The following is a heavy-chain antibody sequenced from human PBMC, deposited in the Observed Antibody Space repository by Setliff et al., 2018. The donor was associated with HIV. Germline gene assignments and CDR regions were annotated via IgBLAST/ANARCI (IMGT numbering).Heavy chain of an antibody. D-gene: IGHD3-3*01. CDR3: VRGANFYTPRKRIFDY. CDR1: GASLSPYF. Sequence: SETLSLTCAVYGASLSPYFWHWIRQSPGKGLAWIGEISHNGGFNYSPSLESRLTMSVDTPRNKDSLNLSAVTAADTAIYYCVRGANFYTPRKRIFDYWGQGMSVTVSS. CDR2: ISHNGGF. J-gene: IGHJ4*02. V-gene: IGHV4-34*01.